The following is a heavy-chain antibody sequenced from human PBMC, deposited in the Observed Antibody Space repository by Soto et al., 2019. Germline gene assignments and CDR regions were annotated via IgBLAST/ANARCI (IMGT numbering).Heavy chain of an antibody. Sequence: PGGSLRLSCAASGFTFSSYGMHWVRQAPGKGLGWVAVISYDGSNKYYADSVKGRFTISRDNSKNTLYLQMNSLRAEDTAVYYCAKVRYYGSGSHRINWFDPWGQGTLVTVSS. D-gene: IGHD3-10*01. CDR1: GFTFSSYG. V-gene: IGHV3-30*18. CDR3: AKVRYYGSGSHRINWFDP. J-gene: IGHJ5*02. CDR2: ISYDGSNK.